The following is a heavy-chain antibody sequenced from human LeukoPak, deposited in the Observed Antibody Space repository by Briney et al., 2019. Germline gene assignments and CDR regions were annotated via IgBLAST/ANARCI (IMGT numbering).Heavy chain of an antibody. CDR1: GGSISNTNW. CDR3: ARERYYDILTGSYYFDY. CDR2: VNLQGST. J-gene: IGHJ4*02. Sequence: PSETLSLTCGVSGGSISNTNWWTWVRQPPGKGLEWIGEVNLQGSTNYNPSLKSRVTISVDTSKNQFSLKLSSVTAADTAVYYCARERYYDILTGSYYFDYWGQGTLVTVSS. V-gene: IGHV4-4*02. D-gene: IGHD3-9*01.